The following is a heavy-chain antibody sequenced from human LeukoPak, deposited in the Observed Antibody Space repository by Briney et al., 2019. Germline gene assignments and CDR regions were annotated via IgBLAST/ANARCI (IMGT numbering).Heavy chain of an antibody. Sequence: SETLSLTCAVYGGSFSGYYWSWIRQPPGKGLEWIGEINHSGSTNYNPSLKSRVTISVDTSKNQFSLKLSSVTAADTAVYYCARTIAVAGLDYCGQGTLVTVSS. CDR3: ARTIAVAGLDY. J-gene: IGHJ4*02. V-gene: IGHV4-34*01. D-gene: IGHD6-19*01. CDR2: INHSGST. CDR1: GGSFSGYY.